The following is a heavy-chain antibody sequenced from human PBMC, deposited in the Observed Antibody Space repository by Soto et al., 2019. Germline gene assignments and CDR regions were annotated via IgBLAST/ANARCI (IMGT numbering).Heavy chain of an antibody. J-gene: IGHJ4*02. CDR1: GYTFTSYA. V-gene: IGHV1-3*01. CDR2: INAGNGNT. Sequence: EAPVKVSCKASGYTFTSYAMHWVRQAPGQRLEWMGWINAGNGNTKYSQKFQGRVTITRDTSASTAYMELSSLRSEDTAVYYCARSIVVVTAADYWGQGTLVTVSS. CDR3: ARSIVVVTAADY. D-gene: IGHD2-21*02.